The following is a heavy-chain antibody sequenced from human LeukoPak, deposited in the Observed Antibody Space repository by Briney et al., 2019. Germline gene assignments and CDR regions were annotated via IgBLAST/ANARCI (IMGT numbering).Heavy chain of an antibody. CDR1: GGSISSGGYY. CDR3: ARFPPWAAFDI. J-gene: IGHJ3*02. Sequence: SETPSLTCTVSGGSISSGGYYWSWIRQHPGKGLEWIGYIYYSGSTYYNPSLKSRVTISVDTSKNQFSLKLSSVTAADTAVYYCARFPPWAAFDIWGQGTMVTVSS. D-gene: IGHD7-27*01. V-gene: IGHV4-31*03. CDR2: IYYSGST.